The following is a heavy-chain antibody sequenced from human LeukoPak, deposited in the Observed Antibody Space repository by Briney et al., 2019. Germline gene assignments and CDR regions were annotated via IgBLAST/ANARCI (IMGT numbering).Heavy chain of an antibody. CDR1: GYTFTGYY. CDR2: INPNSGGT. D-gene: IGHD3-3*01. J-gene: IGHJ6*03. V-gene: IGHV1-2*02. Sequence: ASVKVSCKASGYTFTGYYMHWVRQAPGQGLEWMGWINPNSGGTNYAQKFQGRVTMTRDTSISTAYMELSRLRSDDTAVYYCARALGMAITIYYYYYMDVWGKGTTVTVSS. CDR3: ARALGMAITIYYYYYMDV.